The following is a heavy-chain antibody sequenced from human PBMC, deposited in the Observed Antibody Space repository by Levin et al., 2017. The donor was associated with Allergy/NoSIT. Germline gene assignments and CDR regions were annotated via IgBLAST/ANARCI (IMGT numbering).Heavy chain of an antibody. J-gene: IGHJ4*02. CDR1: GFTFSIYW. CDR3: AREDILTGVSTIPY. V-gene: IGHV3-74*01. CDR2: INSDGSST. Sequence: GGSLRLSCAASGFTFSIYWIHWVRQAPGKGLVWVSRINSDGSSTTYADSVKGRFTISRDNAKNTVYLQMNSLRAEDTAVYYCAREDILTGVSTIPYWGQGAPVTVSS. D-gene: IGHD3-9*01.